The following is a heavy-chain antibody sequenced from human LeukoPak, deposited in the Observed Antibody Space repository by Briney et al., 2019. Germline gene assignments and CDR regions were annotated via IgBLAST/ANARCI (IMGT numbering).Heavy chain of an antibody. J-gene: IGHJ4*02. CDR3: TKGDYHAY. Sequence: PGGSLGLSCTASGFTFGDYAMSWFRQAPGKGLEWVGFIRSNTYGGTAEYAASVKGRFTISRDDSKSIAYLQMNSLKTEDTAVYYCTKGDYHAYWGQGTLATVSS. V-gene: IGHV3-49*03. CDR2: IRSNTYGGTA. CDR1: GFTFGDYA.